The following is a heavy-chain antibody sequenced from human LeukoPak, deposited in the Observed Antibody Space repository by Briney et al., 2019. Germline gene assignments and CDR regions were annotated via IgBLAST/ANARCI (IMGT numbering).Heavy chain of an antibody. CDR1: GFTFSDAW. D-gene: IGHD1-7*01. CDR2: ISSSSTTI. V-gene: IGHV3-48*02. CDR3: AIRMGVELVAFDI. J-gene: IGHJ3*02. Sequence: GGSLRLSCAGAGFTFSDAWMGWVCQAPGKGLEWVSYISSSSTTIYFADSVKGRFTISRDNAKNSLYLQMNSLRDEDTAVYYCAIRMGVELVAFDIWGQGTMVTVSS.